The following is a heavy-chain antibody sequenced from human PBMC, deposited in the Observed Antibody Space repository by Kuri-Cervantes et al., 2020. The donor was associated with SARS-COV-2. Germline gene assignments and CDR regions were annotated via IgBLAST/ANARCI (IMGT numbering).Heavy chain of an antibody. D-gene: IGHD1-1*01. CDR3: VRDGDHWNFDY. J-gene: IGHJ4*02. CDR2: INPDGSYT. V-gene: IGHV3-74*01. CDR1: GFTFSGHW. Sequence: GESLKISCADSGFTFSGHWIHWVRQAPGKGLVWVSRINPDGSYTNNADSVKARFTLSRDNAKNMLFLQMNSLRAEDTAVYYCVRDGDHWNFDYWGQGTLVTVSS.